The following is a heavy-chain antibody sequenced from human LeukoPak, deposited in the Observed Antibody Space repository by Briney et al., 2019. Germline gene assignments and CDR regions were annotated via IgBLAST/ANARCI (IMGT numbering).Heavy chain of an antibody. Sequence: KPSETLSLTCSVSGGSIDTSYYYWDWIRQPPGKGLEWIGSIYNSGSTYYNPSLKSRVTISVDTSKKQFSLKLSSMTAADTAVYYYARRPSGSYFGYWGQGTLVTVSS. J-gene: IGHJ4*02. CDR1: GGSIDTSYYY. D-gene: IGHD1-26*01. V-gene: IGHV4-39*01. CDR2: IYNSGST. CDR3: ARRPSGSYFGY.